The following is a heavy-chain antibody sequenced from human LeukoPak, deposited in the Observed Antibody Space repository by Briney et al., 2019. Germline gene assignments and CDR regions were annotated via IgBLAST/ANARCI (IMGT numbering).Heavy chain of an antibody. Sequence: SETLSLTCTVSGGSISSYYWSWIRQPAGKGLEWIGRIYTSGSTNYNPSLKSRVTMSVDTSKNQFSLKLSSVTAADTAVYYCAREGPYPYYDFWRGYVYPNTCYYGMDVWGQGTMVTVSS. J-gene: IGHJ6*02. D-gene: IGHD3-3*01. CDR3: AREGPYPYYDFWRGYVYPNTCYYGMDV. CDR1: GGSISSYY. CDR2: IYTSGST. V-gene: IGHV4-4*07.